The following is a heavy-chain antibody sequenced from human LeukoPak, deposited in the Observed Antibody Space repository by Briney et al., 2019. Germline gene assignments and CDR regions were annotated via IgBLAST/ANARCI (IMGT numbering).Heavy chain of an antibody. CDR2: IYSGGST. J-gene: IGHJ3*02. Sequence: GGSLRLSCAASGFTVSSNYMSWVRQAPGKGLEWVSVIYSGGSTYYADSVKGRFTISRDNAKNSLYLQMNSLRAEDTAVYYCARDHPSSGWNHDAFDIWGQGTMVTVSS. CDR1: GFTVSSNY. D-gene: IGHD6-19*01. CDR3: ARDHPSSGWNHDAFDI. V-gene: IGHV3-53*01.